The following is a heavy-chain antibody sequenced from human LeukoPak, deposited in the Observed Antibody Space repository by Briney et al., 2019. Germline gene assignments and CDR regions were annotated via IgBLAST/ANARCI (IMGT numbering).Heavy chain of an antibody. V-gene: IGHV4-39*01. D-gene: IGHD3-10*01. J-gene: IGHJ4*02. CDR1: GGSISSSSYY. Sequence: PSETLSLTCTVSGGSISSSSYYLGWIRQPPGKGLEWIGSIYYSGSTYYNPSLKSRVTISVDTSKNQSSLKLSSVTAADTAVYYCARRGFGESHGTYYFDYWGQGTLVTVSS. CDR3: ARRGFGESHGTYYFDY. CDR2: IYYSGST.